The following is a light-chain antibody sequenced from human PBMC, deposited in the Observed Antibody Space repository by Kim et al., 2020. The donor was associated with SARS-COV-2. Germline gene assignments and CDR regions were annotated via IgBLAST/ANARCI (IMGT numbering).Light chain of an antibody. Sequence: PGKTARIPCGGNTIGSKSVHWYQQKPGQAPVLVIYYDSDRPSGIPERFSGSNSGNTATLTISRVEAGDEADYYCQVWDSYSDHVVFGGGTQLTVL. CDR1: TIGSKS. CDR2: YDS. V-gene: IGLV3-21*04. J-gene: IGLJ2*01. CDR3: QVWDSYSDHVV.